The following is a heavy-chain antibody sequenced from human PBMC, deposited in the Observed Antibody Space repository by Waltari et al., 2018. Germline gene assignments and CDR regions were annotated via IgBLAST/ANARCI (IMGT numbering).Heavy chain of an antibody. V-gene: IGHV1-18*01. CDR1: GYTFTSYG. D-gene: IGHD6-6*01. J-gene: IGHJ6*02. CDR3: AREAEYSSSLGLYYYGMDV. Sequence: QVQLVQSGAEVKKPGASVKVSCKASGYTFTSYGISWVRQAPGQGLEWMGWISAYNGNTNYAQKLQGRVTMTTDTSTSTAYMELRSLRSDDTAVYYCAREAEYSSSLGLYYYGMDVWGQGTTVTVSS. CDR2: ISAYNGNT.